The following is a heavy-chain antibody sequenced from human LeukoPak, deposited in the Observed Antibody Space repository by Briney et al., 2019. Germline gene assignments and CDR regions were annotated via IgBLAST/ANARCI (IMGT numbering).Heavy chain of an antibody. Sequence: GGSLRLSCAASGFTFSSYWTSWVRQAPGKGLEWVANIKQDGSEKYYVDSVKGRFTISRDNAKNSLYLQMNSLRAEDTAVYYCARERRPYYDFWSGYSREEYYFDYWGQGTLVTVSS. V-gene: IGHV3-7*03. CDR1: GFTFSSYW. J-gene: IGHJ4*02. CDR2: IKQDGSEK. D-gene: IGHD3-3*01. CDR3: ARERRPYYDFWSGYSREEYYFDY.